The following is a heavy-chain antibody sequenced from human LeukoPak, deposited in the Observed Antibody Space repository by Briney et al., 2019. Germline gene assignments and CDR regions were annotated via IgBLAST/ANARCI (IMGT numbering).Heavy chain of an antibody. CDR2: ISAYNGNT. V-gene: IGHV1-18*01. J-gene: IGHJ4*02. Sequence: ASVKVTCQASGCTFTSYRISGVRQAPAQGLEWMGWISAYNGNTNYAQKLQGRATMTTDTSTSTAYMELRSLRCDDTAVYYCARFGELYYWFDYWGQGALVTVSS. D-gene: IGHD3-10*01. CDR3: ARFGELYYWFDY. CDR1: GCTFTSYR.